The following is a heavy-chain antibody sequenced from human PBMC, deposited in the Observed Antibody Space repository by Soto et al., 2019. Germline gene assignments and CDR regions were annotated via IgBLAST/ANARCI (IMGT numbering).Heavy chain of an antibody. CDR3: ARAGYCSSTRCPEDYYYYYGMEL. J-gene: IGHJ6*02. CDR2: ISYDGSNK. Sequence: PGGSLRLSCAASVFTFSSYSMHWVRQGPGKGLECVSVISYDGSNKYYADSVKGRFTISRDNSKNTLYLQMNSLRAEDTAVYYCARAGYCSSTRCPEDYYYYYGMELWGQGTTVTLSS. CDR1: VFTFSSYS. V-gene: IGHV3-30-3*01. D-gene: IGHD2-2*01.